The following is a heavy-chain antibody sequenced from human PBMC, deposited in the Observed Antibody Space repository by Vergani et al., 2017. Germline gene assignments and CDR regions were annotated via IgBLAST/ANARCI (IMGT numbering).Heavy chain of an antibody. D-gene: IGHD2-15*01. CDR1: GDSISSTNYY. Sequence: QVQLQESGPGLVKPSQTLFLTCTVSGDSISSTNYYWSWIRQPAGKGLEWIGRIHTSGSTNYNPSLKSRVTMSEDTSKNQFSLNLTSVTAADTTVYFCARGSCLGGSCNKPLFDYWGQGILVTVSS. CDR3: ARGSCLGGSCNKPLFDY. V-gene: IGHV4-61*02. CDR2: IHTSGST. J-gene: IGHJ4*02.